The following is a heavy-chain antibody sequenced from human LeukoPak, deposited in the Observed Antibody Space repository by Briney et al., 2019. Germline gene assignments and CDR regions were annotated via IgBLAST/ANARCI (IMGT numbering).Heavy chain of an antibody. Sequence: GGSLRLSCAASGFIFSDYYMTWVRQAPGKGLEWVSVIYSGGTTYYADSVKGRFTISRDNSKNTLYLQMNSLRGEDTAVYYCARVLSVSYCDSWGQGTLVTVSS. CDR1: GFIFSDYY. CDR3: ARVLSVSYCDS. CDR2: IYSGGTT. J-gene: IGHJ4*02. V-gene: IGHV3-53*01. D-gene: IGHD2/OR15-2a*01.